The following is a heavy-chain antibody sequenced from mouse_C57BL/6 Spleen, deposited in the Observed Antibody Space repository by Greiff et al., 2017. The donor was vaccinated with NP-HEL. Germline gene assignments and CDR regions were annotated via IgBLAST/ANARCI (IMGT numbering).Heavy chain of an antibody. CDR3: TSSVAYYDYAWFAY. CDR2: IHPNSGST. D-gene: IGHD2-4*01. J-gene: IGHJ3*01. Sequence: QVQLQQPGAELVKPGASVKLSCKASGYTFTSYWMHWVKQRPGQGLEWIGMIHPNSGSTNYNEKFKSKATLTVDKSSSTAYMQLSSLTSEDSAVYYCTSSVAYYDYAWFAYWGQGTLVTVSA. V-gene: IGHV1-64*01. CDR1: GYTFTSYW.